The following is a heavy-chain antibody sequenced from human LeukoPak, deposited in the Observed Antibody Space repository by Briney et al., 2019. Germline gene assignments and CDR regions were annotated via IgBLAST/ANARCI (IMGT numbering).Heavy chain of an antibody. J-gene: IGHJ4*02. Sequence: ASVKVSCKAGYTFTGYYMHWVRQAPGQGLEWMGWINPNSGNTGYAQKFQGRVTITRNTSISTAYMELSSLRSEDTAVYYCARHWSWSEDFDYWGQGTLVTVSS. CDR1: YTFTGYY. CDR2: INPNSGNT. CDR3: ARHWSWSEDFDY. V-gene: IGHV1-8*03. D-gene: IGHD1-1*01.